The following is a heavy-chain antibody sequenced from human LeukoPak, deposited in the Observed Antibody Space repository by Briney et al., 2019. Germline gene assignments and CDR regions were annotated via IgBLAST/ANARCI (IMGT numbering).Heavy chain of an antibody. V-gene: IGHV5-51*01. CDR1: GYSFTSYW. D-gene: IGHD6-19*01. J-gene: IGHJ4*02. CDR2: IYPGDSDT. CDR3: ARLSPEYSSGWNDY. Sequence: PGVSLKISCKGSGYSFTSYWIGWVRQMPGKGLEWMGIIYPGDSDTRYSPSFQGQVTISADKSISTAYLQWSSLKASDTAMYYCARLSPEYSSGWNDYWGQGTLATVSS.